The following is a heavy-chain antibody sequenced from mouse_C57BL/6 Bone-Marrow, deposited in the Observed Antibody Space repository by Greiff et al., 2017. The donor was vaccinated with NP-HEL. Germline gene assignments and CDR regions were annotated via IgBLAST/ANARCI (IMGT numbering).Heavy chain of an antibody. CDR3: ARDRNYYGSRYFDY. V-gene: IGHV5-4*01. Sequence: EVKVVESGGGLVKPGGSLKLSCAASGFTFSSYAMSWVRQTPEKRLEWVATISAGGSYTYYPDNVKGRFTISRDNAKNNLYLQLSNLKSEDTAMYYCARDRNYYGSRYFDYWGQGTTLTVSS. J-gene: IGHJ2*01. CDR1: GFTFSSYA. D-gene: IGHD1-1*01. CDR2: ISAGGSYT.